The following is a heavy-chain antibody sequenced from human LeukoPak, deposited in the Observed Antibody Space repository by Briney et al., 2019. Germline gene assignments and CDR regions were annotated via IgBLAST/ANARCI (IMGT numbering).Heavy chain of an antibody. CDR3: ARGEVYYGGLGS. Sequence: GASVKVSCRASGYTFTSYDINWVRQATGQGLEWMGWMNPNSGNTGYAQKFQGRVTITRNTSISTAYMELSSLRSEDTAVYYCARGEVYYGGLGSWGQGTLVTVSS. D-gene: IGHD4-23*01. CDR1: GYTFTSYD. CDR2: MNPNSGNT. V-gene: IGHV1-8*03. J-gene: IGHJ5*02.